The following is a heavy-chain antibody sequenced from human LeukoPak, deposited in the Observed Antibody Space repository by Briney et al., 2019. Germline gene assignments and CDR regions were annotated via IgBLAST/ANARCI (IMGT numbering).Heavy chain of an antibody. CDR3: AKDLHYGSADY. CDR1: GFTFSNYW. J-gene: IGHJ4*02. D-gene: IGHD3-10*01. CDR2: INPDGSTT. V-gene: IGHV3-74*01. Sequence: GGSLRLSCAASGFTFSNYWMHWVRQDPGKGLVWVSFINPDGSTTNYADSVKGRFTISRDNAKNALYLQMNSLRAEDTAVYYCAKDLHYGSADYWGQGTLVTASS.